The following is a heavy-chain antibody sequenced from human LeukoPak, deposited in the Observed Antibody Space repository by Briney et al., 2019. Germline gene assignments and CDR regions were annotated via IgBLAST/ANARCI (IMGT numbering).Heavy chain of an antibody. Sequence: PGGSLRLSSAASGFTFSSYTMNWVRQAPGKGLEWVSSISSGGTYIYYADSVKGRFTISRDNAKSSLYLQMNSLRAEDTAVYYCARVSGKWLQYYFDYWGQGTLVTVSS. J-gene: IGHJ4*02. V-gene: IGHV3-21*01. CDR1: GFTFSSYT. D-gene: IGHD5-24*01. CDR3: ARVSGKWLQYYFDY. CDR2: ISSGGTYI.